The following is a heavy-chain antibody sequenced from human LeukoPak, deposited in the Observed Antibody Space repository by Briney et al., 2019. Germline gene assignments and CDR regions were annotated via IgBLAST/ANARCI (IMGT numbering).Heavy chain of an antibody. CDR2: IYYRGDT. CDR3: ARGGRWVQDPLDF. Sequence: PSETLSLICSVSRGSISSYYWSWIRQSPGKGLEWIGYIYYRGDTGYNPSLQSRVTMSIDLSKNQFSLKVDSVTAADTAVYFCARGGRWVQDPLDFWGQGTPVTVSS. V-gene: IGHV4-59*01. CDR1: RGSISSYY. J-gene: IGHJ4*02. D-gene: IGHD3-10*01.